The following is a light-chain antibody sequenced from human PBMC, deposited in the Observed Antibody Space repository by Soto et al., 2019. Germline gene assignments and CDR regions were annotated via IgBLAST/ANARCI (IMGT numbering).Light chain of an antibody. CDR1: QSVGSY. J-gene: IGKJ4*01. V-gene: IGKV3D-15*01. CDR2: DIF. CDR3: KQYNSWNLT. Sequence: EVFMTHFPSTLSVSPGERSTLSCRASQSVGSYLAWYQQKPGQAPRLVIYDIFTRATGVPTRISGSGSGTELTITISSMQSEDFEVYSCKQYNSWNLTFGGGTKVDIK.